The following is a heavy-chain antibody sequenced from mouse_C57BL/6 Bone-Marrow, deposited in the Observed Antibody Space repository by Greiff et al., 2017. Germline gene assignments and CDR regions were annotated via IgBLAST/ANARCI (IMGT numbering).Heavy chain of an antibody. D-gene: IGHD1-1*01. CDR2: ISSGGDYI. CDR3: TRDYYGSSHAMDY. V-gene: IGHV5-9-1*02. J-gene: IGHJ4*01. CDR1: GFTFSSYA. Sequence: EVKLVESGEGLVKPGGSLKLSCAASGFTFSSYAMSWVRQTPEKRLEWVAYISSGGDYIYYADTVKGRFTISRANARNTLYLQMSSLKSEDTAMYYCTRDYYGSSHAMDYWGQGTSVTVSS.